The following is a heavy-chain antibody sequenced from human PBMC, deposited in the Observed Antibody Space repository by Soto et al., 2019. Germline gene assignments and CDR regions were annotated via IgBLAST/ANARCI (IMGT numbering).Heavy chain of an antibody. CDR2: ISISGTDT. V-gene: IGHV3-11*05. CDR1: GFTFTDYY. Sequence: QVQLVESGGALVKPGGSLRLSCVASGFTFTDYYMNWIRQTPGKGLEWLSYISISGTDTNYADSVKGRFTIFRDNAKNSIYLQMNSLRVEDTAVYFCAFRSRFPNYWGQGTLVTVSS. J-gene: IGHJ4*02. D-gene: IGHD3-10*01. CDR3: AFRSRFPNY.